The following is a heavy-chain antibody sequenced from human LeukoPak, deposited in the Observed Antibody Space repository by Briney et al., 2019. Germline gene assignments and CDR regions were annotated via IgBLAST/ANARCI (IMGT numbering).Heavy chain of an antibody. V-gene: IGHV3-7*05. CDR2: IKPDGHEK. Sequence: GGSLRLSCAASGFTFSNAWMNWVRQAPGKGLEGVANIKPDGHEKNYVDSVKGRFTISRDNAKNSLYLHMYNLRPEDTAVYYCAGGWWGNDYWGQGALVTVSS. J-gene: IGHJ4*02. CDR3: AGGWWGNDY. CDR1: GFTFSNAW. D-gene: IGHD2-15*01.